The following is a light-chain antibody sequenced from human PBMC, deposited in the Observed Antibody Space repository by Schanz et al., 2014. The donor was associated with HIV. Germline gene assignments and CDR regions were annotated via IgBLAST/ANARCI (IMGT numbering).Light chain of an antibody. CDR2: DTN. J-gene: IGLJ1*01. CDR1: TSNIGAGFH. CDR3: QSYDVSLSGYV. Sequence: QSVLTQPPSVSGAPGQRVTIPCTGGTSNIGAGFHVHWYQQVPGAAPKLLVFDTNNRPSGVPDRFSGSKSGTSGSLAITGLQAEDEADYHCQSYDVSLSGYVFGTGTKLTVL. V-gene: IGLV1-40*01.